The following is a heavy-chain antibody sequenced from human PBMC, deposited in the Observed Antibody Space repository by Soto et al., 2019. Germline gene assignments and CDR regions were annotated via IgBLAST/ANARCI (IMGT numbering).Heavy chain of an antibody. Sequence: PSETLSLTCTVCGDSMSGFYWSWIRQTPGKGLEWIGYINYVGRTSYYSPSLQSRVTISLDSSKNQFSLILSSVTAADTAVFFCARFRRNYFDYWGQGTQVTVSS. J-gene: IGHJ4*02. CDR2: INYVGRTS. D-gene: IGHD3-10*01. V-gene: IGHV4-59*01. CDR3: ARFRRNYFDY. CDR1: GDSMSGFY.